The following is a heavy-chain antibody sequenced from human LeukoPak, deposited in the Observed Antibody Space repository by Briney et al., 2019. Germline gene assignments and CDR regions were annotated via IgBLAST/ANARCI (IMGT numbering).Heavy chain of an antibody. V-gene: IGHV3-33*01. Sequence: PGRSLRLSCEASGFTFRNYGMHWVRQAPGKGLDWVGVIWFDGSNRYYADSVKGRFTISRDNSKNTLYLQVNSVRAEDTAVYYCSLVPNYWGQGTLVTVSS. CDR1: GFTFRNYG. J-gene: IGHJ4*02. D-gene: IGHD6-13*01. CDR3: SLVPNY. CDR2: IWFDGSNR.